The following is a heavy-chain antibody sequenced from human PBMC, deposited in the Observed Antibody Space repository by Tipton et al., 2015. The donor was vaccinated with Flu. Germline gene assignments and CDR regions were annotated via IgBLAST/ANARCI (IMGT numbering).Heavy chain of an antibody. CDR3: ARVLDFWSSYYDY. V-gene: IGHV3-48*03. D-gene: IGHD3-3*01. CDR1: GFTFSSYE. J-gene: IGHJ4*02. Sequence: SLRLSCAASGFTFSSYEMNWVRQAPGKGLEWVSYISSSGSTIYYADSVKGRFTISRDNAKNSLYLQMNSLRAEDTAVYYCARVLDFWSSYYDYWGQGTLVTVSS. CDR2: ISSSGSTI.